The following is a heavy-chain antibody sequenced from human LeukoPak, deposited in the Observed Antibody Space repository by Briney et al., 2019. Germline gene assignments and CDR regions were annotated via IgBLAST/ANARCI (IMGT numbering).Heavy chain of an antibody. CDR2: IYHSGST. V-gene: IGHV4-38-2*02. CDR1: GYSISSGYY. CDR3: ARVLEAVAGRWGYYYYYMDV. D-gene: IGHD6-19*01. J-gene: IGHJ6*03. Sequence: SETLSLTCTVSGYSISSGYYWGWIRQSPGKGLEWIGSIYHSGSTYYNPSLKSRVTISVDTSKNQFSLNLSSVTAADTAVYYCARVLEAVAGRWGYYYYYMDVWGKGTTVTISS.